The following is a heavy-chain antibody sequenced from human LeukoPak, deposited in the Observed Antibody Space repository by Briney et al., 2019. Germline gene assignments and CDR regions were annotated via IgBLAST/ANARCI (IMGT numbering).Heavy chain of an antibody. J-gene: IGHJ4*02. V-gene: IGHV3-48*04. D-gene: IGHD3-22*01. Sequence: GGSLRLSCAASGFTFSSYAMSWVRQAPGKGLEWVSYISSSGSTIYYADSVKGRFTISRDNAKNSLYLQMNSLRAEDMAVYYCAKEEDYYDSSGYYSYYFDYWGQGTLVTVSS. CDR1: GFTFSSYA. CDR2: ISSSGSTI. CDR3: AKEEDYYDSSGYYSYYFDY.